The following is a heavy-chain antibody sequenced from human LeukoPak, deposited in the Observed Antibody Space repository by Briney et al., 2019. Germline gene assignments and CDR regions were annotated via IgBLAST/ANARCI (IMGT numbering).Heavy chain of an antibody. D-gene: IGHD2-2*01. CDR2: ISYDGSNK. CDR3: ARERDIVVVFDY. Sequence: GGSLRLSCAASGFTFSSDAMSWVRQAPGKGLEWVAVISYDGSNKYYADSVKGRFTISRDNSKNTLYLQMNSLRAEDTAVYYCARERDIVVVFDYWGQGTVVTVSS. J-gene: IGHJ4*02. V-gene: IGHV3-30-3*01. CDR1: GFTFSSDA.